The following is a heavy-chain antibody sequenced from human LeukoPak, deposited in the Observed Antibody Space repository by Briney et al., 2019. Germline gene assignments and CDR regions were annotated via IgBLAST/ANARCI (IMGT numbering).Heavy chain of an antibody. J-gene: IGHJ4*02. V-gene: IGHV1-18*01. Sequence: ASVRVSFTASVYTVTSYGISWVRQAPGQGLEWVAWISAYNGKTNYAQKFQGRVTMTTDTSTSTAYMELRSLSSDDTAVYYCARDDPEDSSGYYVVFDYWGQGTLVTVSS. CDR3: ARDDPEDSSGYYVVFDY. D-gene: IGHD3-22*01. CDR1: VYTVTSYG. CDR2: ISAYNGKT.